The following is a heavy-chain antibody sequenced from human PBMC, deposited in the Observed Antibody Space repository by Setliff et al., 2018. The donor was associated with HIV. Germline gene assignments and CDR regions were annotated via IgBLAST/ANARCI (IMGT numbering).Heavy chain of an antibody. CDR2: IHHGGGT. Sequence: PSETLSLTCAVYGGSFGDQFWNWIRQSPGKGLEWIGEIHHGGGTKYNPSLKSRVTVSLDMSKNQFSLKLNSLTAADTGVYYCATFFVSTATTQDYWCQGTLVTVSS. CDR3: ATFFVSTATTQDY. V-gene: IGHV4-34*01. D-gene: IGHD4-17*01. CDR1: GGSFGDQF. J-gene: IGHJ4*02.